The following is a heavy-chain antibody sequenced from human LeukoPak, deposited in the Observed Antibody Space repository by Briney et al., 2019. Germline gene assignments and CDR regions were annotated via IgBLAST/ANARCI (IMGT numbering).Heavy chain of an antibody. D-gene: IGHD1/OR15-1a*01. CDR2: IYSSGST. CDR1: GGSINNYY. J-gene: IGHJ4*02. CDR3: ARESPNGDWNN. Sequence: SETLSLTCTVSGGSINNYYWSWIRQPAGKGLEWIGRIYSSGSTNYNSSLKSRVTMSVDTSKDQFSLKLRSVTAADTAVYYCARESPNGDWNNWGQGTLVTVSS. V-gene: IGHV4-4*07.